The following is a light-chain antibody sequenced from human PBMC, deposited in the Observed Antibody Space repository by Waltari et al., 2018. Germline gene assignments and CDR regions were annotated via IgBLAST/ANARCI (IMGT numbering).Light chain of an antibody. J-gene: IGLJ1*01. CDR1: DTDVGAHDF. CDR2: GVS. V-gene: IGLV2-14*01. Sequence: QSALTQPASVSGSPGQSLTISCSGTDTDVGAHDFVSWYQQHPGKAPHLIIYGVSNRPSGISNRFSASKSGNTASLTISGLQAEDEADYYCSSYTTSSAPGVFGTGTRVTVL. CDR3: SSYTTSSAPGV.